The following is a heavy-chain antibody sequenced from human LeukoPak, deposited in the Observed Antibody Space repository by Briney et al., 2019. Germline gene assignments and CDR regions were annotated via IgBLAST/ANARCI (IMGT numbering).Heavy chain of an antibody. CDR1: GFTFSTYT. V-gene: IGHV3-30-3*01. CDR3: ATSPPPHYSGSYETFDY. J-gene: IGHJ4*02. D-gene: IGHD1-26*01. Sequence: GGSLRLSCAASGFTFSTYTMHWVRQAPGKGLEWVTFISYDGGKKYTADSVKGRFTISRDNSKNTLYLQMDNLRTEDTAVYYCATSPPPHYSGSYETFDYWGQGTLVTVSS. CDR2: ISYDGGKK.